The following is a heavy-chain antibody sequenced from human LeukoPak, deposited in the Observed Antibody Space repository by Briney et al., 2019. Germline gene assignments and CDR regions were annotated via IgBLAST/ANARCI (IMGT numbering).Heavy chain of an antibody. Sequence: GGSLRLSCAASGFTFSSFAMSWVRQAPGKGLEWVSTISGSGGITYYADSVKGRFTISRDNGKNSLYLQMNSLRAEDTAVYYCASQLGDASDIWGQGTMVTVSS. J-gene: IGHJ3*02. D-gene: IGHD6-13*01. CDR2: ISGSGGIT. CDR3: ASQLGDASDI. CDR1: GFTFSSFA. V-gene: IGHV3-23*01.